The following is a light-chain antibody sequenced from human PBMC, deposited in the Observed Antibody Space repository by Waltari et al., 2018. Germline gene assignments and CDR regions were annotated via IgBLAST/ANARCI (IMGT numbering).Light chain of an antibody. CDR2: LGS. V-gene: IGKV2-28*01. CDR1: KSLLHSNGYNY. CDR3: MQALQTPT. Sequence: DIGLTKSPLSLSVIPGEPASISCRSSKSLLHSNGYNYLDWYLQKPGQPPQLLIYLGSHRASGVPDRFSGSGSGTDFTLKISRVEADDVGVYYCMQALQTPTFGGGTTVEI. J-gene: IGKJ4*01.